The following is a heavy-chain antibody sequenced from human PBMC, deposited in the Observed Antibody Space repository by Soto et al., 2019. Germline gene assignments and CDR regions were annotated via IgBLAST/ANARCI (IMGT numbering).Heavy chain of an antibody. D-gene: IGHD5-18*01. CDR3: ARAPLWLTVTPYFDY. Sequence: GESLKISCKGSGYSFTSYWIGWVRQMPGKGLEWMGIIYPGDSDTRYSPSFQGQVTISADKSISTAYLQWSSLKASDTAMYYCARAPLWLTVTPYFDYWGQGTLVTVSS. J-gene: IGHJ4*02. CDR2: IYPGDSDT. V-gene: IGHV5-51*01. CDR1: GYSFTSYW.